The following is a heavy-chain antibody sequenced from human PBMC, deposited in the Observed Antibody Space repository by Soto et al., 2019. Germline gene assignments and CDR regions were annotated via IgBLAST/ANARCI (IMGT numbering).Heavy chain of an antibody. D-gene: IGHD3-22*01. Sequence: EVQLLESGGGLVQPGGSLRLSCAASGFTFSSYAMSWVRQAPGKGLEWVSAISGSGGSTYYADSVKGRFTISRDNSKNTLYLQMNSLRAEDTAVYYCAISPITMIVVAPGYFQHWGQGTLVTVSS. CDR2: ISGSGGST. V-gene: IGHV3-23*01. J-gene: IGHJ1*01. CDR1: GFTFSSYA. CDR3: AISPITMIVVAPGYFQH.